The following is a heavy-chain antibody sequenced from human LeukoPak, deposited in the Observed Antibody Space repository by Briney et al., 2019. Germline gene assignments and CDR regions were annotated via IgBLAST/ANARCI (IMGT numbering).Heavy chain of an antibody. J-gene: IGHJ5*02. Sequence: GGSLRLSCTASGLTFSTSGFNWVRQAPGKGLEWVASIGPTGSDRYHADSIKGRFTISRDNANNFLYLQMNSLRAEDTAVYYCAKDKDIVGASGWFDPWGQGTLVTVSS. D-gene: IGHD1-26*01. CDR3: AKDKDIVGASGWFDP. V-gene: IGHV3-21*06. CDR2: IGPTGSDR. CDR1: GLTFSTSG.